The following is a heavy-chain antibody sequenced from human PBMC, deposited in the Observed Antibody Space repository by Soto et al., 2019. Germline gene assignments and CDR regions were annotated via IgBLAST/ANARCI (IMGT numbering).Heavy chain of an antibody. Sequence: QVQLQESGPGLVKPSETLSLTCTVSGGSISSYYWSWIRQPPGKGLEWIGYIYYSGSTNYNPSLKSRVTISVDTSKNQFSLKLSSVTAADTAVYYCAREGSYKNYYDYGMDVWGQGTTVTVSS. V-gene: IGHV4-59*01. CDR2: IYYSGST. CDR3: AREGSYKNYYDYGMDV. D-gene: IGHD2-15*01. CDR1: GGSISSYY. J-gene: IGHJ6*02.